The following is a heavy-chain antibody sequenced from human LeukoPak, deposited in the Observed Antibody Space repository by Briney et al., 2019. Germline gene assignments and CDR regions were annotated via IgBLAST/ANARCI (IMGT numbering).Heavy chain of an antibody. CDR3: ARGSGYYDSSGYSP. CDR1: GGSISSSSYY. Sequence: SETLSLTCTVSGGSISSSSYYWGWIRQPPGKGLEWIGSIYYSGSTYYTPSLKSRVAISVDTSKNQFSLKLSSVTAADTAVYYCARGSGYYDSSGYSPWGQGTLVSVSS. J-gene: IGHJ5*02. V-gene: IGHV4-39*01. CDR2: IYYSGST. D-gene: IGHD3-22*01.